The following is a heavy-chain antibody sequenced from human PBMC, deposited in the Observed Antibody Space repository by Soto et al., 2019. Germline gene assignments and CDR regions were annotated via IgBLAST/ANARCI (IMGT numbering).Heavy chain of an antibody. J-gene: IGHJ6*03. CDR1: DGSISGLY. Sequence: QVQLQESGPGLVRPSETLSLTCSVSDGSISGLYWTWVRQSPGKGLEWIGWIYSSGNTNYNPSLKSRVAFSVDTSKNQFSLKLTSVTAADTVIYYCARLRNHYFMDAWVKGTTVAVSS. D-gene: IGHD1-1*01. V-gene: IGHV4-59*08. CDR3: ARLRNHYFMDA. CDR2: IYSSGNT.